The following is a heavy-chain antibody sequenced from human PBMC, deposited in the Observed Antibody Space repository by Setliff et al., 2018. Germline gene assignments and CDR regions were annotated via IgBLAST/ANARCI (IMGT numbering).Heavy chain of an antibody. CDR2: INPKSGGT. CDR3: ARDGISWLTWFDP. CDR1: GYSFTDYY. D-gene: IGHD3-16*01. Sequence: KVSCKATGYSFTDYYMHWVRQVPGRGLEWMGWINPKSGGTRYAQKFQGRVTMTRDTSISTAYMELSSLRSDDTAVYYCARDGISWLTWFDPWGQGTLVTVSS. V-gene: IGHV1-2*02. J-gene: IGHJ5*02.